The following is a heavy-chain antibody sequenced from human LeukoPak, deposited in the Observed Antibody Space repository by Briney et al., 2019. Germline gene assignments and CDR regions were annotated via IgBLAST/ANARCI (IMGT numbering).Heavy chain of an antibody. D-gene: IGHD1-26*01. CDR3: ARGHSDPYYRAFDI. CDR1: GFTFSNYW. Sequence: GGSLRLFCAASGFTFSNYWMHWVRHAPGKGPVWVSKIKGDGSTTTYADSVKGRFTISRDNAKNTLYLQMNSLGAEDMAVYYCARGHSDPYYRAFDIWGQGTLVTVSS. J-gene: IGHJ3*02. V-gene: IGHV3-74*01. CDR2: IKGDGSTT.